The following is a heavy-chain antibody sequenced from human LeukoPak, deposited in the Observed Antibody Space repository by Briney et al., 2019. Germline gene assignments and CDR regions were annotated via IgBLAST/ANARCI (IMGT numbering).Heavy chain of an antibody. V-gene: IGHV4-34*01. CDR3: ARGWELLPDY. CDR2: INHSGST. Sequence: SETLSLTCAVYGGSFSGYYWSWIRQPPGKGLEWIGEINHSGSTNYNPSLKSRVTISVDTSKNQFSLKLSSVTAADTAVYYCARGWELLPDYWGQGTLVTVSS. D-gene: IGHD1-26*01. CDR1: GGSFSGYY. J-gene: IGHJ4*02.